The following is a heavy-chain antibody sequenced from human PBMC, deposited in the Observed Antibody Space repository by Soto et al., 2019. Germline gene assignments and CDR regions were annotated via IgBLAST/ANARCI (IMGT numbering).Heavy chain of an antibody. CDR1: GFTVSSNY. D-gene: IGHD3-3*01. V-gene: IGHV3-53*01. CDR3: ARESITIFGVVIYAWDV. J-gene: IGHJ6*02. Sequence: GGSLRLSCAVSGFTVSSNYMSWVRQAPGKGLEWVSVIYSGGSTHYADSVKGRFTISRDSSKNTLYLQMNSLRSEDTATYYCARESITIFGVVIYAWDVQRQGPTVT. CDR2: IYSGGST.